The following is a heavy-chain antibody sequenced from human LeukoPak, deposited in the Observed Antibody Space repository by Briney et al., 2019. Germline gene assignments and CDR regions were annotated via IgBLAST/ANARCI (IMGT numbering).Heavy chain of an antibody. Sequence: SETLSLTCTVSGGSISSYYWSWIRQPPGKGLEWIGYIYYGVSTNYNPSLKSRGTISVDTSKNQFSLKLSSVTAADTAVYYCASLQTQRGFDYWGQGTLVTVSS. J-gene: IGHJ4*02. CDR1: GGSISSYY. D-gene: IGHD4-11*01. CDR2: IYYGVST. CDR3: ASLQTQRGFDY. V-gene: IGHV4-59*08.